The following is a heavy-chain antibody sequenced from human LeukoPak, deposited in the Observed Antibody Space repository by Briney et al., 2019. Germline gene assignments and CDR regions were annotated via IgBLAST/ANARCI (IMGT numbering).Heavy chain of an antibody. CDR2: INPNSGGT. J-gene: IGHJ4*02. CDR3: ARGSRGSGSSTLTKY. Sequence: ASVKVSCKASGYTFTGYYMHWVRQAPGQGLEWMGWINPNSGGTNYAQKFQGRVTMTRDTSISTAYMELSRLRSDDTAVYYCARGSRGSGSSTLTKYWGQGTLVTVSS. V-gene: IGHV1-2*02. D-gene: IGHD3-10*01. CDR1: GYTFTGYY.